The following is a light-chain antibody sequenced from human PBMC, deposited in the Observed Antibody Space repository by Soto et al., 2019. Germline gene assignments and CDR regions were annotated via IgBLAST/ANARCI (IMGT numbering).Light chain of an antibody. CDR2: EVN. J-gene: IGLJ2*01. V-gene: IGLV2-8*01. Sequence: QSVLTQPPSASGSPGQSVTISCTGTSSDVGGSNYVSWYQQRPGKAPKLMIYEVNKRPSGVPDRFSGSKSGNAASLIVSGLQADDEADYYGSSRRLFGGGTKLTVL. CDR1: SSDVGGSNY. CDR3: SSRRL.